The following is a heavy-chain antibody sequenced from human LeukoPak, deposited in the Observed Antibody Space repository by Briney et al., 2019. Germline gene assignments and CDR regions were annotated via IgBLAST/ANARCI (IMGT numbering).Heavy chain of an antibody. J-gene: IGHJ4*02. Sequence: SETLSLTCTVSGGSISSGDYYWSWIRQPPGKGLEWIGYIYYSGSTYYNPSLKSRVTISVDTSKNQFSLKLSSVTAADTAVYYCARQWLPNGYFDYWGQGTLVTVSS. CDR2: IYYSGST. CDR1: GGSISSGDYY. CDR3: ARQWLPNGYFDY. V-gene: IGHV4-30-4*01. D-gene: IGHD6-19*01.